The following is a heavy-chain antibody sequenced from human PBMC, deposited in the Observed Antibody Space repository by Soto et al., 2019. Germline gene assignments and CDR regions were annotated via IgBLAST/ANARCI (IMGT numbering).Heavy chain of an antibody. J-gene: IGHJ4*02. D-gene: IGHD6-19*01. Sequence: SGTLALSCPVSSDFSSSSSYYWGWIRQPPGKGLEWIGSIYYSGSTHYDPSLQSRVNISIDTSRNQFSLKLTSVTAADTAAYFCARQSYDTGWTDCRGQGTLGTVSS. CDR1: SDFSSSSSYY. CDR2: IYYSGST. CDR3: ARQSYDTGWTDC. V-gene: IGHV4-39*01.